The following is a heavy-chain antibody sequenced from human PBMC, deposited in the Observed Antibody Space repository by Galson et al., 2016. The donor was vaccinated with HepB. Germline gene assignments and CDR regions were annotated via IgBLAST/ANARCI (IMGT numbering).Heavy chain of an antibody. Sequence: SVKVSCKASGGTFSSFAISWVRQAPGHGPEWMGGIIPMFGTPNYAQNLQGRVTITADESTSTAYMELSSLTSEDTAVYYCARDLWDGYSPWALGYWGQGSLVTVSS. V-gene: IGHV1-69*13. CDR2: IIPMFGTP. D-gene: IGHD5-24*01. J-gene: IGHJ4*02. CDR1: GGTFSSFA. CDR3: ARDLWDGYSPWALGY.